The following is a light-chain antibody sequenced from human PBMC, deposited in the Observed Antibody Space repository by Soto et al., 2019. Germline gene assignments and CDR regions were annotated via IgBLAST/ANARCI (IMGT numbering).Light chain of an antibody. J-gene: IGKJ4*01. CDR3: MQALQTLLT. Sequence: DIVMTQSPLSLPVTPGEPASISCRSSQSLLHSKGYNYLDWYLQKPGQSPQLLIYLGSNRASGVPDRFSGSGSGTDFTLKISRVEDEDVGVYYCMQALQTLLTYGGGTKV. V-gene: IGKV2-28*01. CDR1: QSLLHSKGYNY. CDR2: LGS.